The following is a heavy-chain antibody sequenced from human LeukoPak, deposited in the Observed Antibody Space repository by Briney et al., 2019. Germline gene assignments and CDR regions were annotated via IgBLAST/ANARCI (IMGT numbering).Heavy chain of an antibody. CDR3: ARRVGRWFGERAYYYNYMDV. J-gene: IGHJ6*03. D-gene: IGHD3-10*01. CDR2: INHRRST. Sequence: SETLSLTCAVYGGSFSGYYWSWIRQPPGKGLEWIGEINHRRSTKYSPSLKSRVTISVDTSKNQFTLRLSSVTAADTAVYYCARRVGRWFGERAYYYNYMDVWGKGTTVTISS. V-gene: IGHV4-34*01. CDR1: GGSFSGYY.